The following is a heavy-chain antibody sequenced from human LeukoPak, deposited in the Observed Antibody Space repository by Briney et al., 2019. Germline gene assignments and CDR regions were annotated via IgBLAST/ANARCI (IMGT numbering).Heavy chain of an antibody. Sequence: SETLSLTCTVSGGSINNSHWTWIRQPPGKGLEWIGHIYYSGSTNYSPSLKSRVTISVDTSKNQFSLKLSSVIAADTAVYYCARTTEGYCSSASCFGFSYSYYMDVWGKGTTVTISS. CDR2: IYYSGST. D-gene: IGHD2-2*01. CDR1: GGSINNSH. CDR3: ARTTEGYCSSASCFGFSYSYYMDV. V-gene: IGHV4-59*01. J-gene: IGHJ6*03.